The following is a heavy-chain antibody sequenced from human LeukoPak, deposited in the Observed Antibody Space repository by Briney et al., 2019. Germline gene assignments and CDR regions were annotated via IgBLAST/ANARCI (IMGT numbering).Heavy chain of an antibody. CDR2: IRSKATSYTT. Sequence: PGGSLRLSCAASGFTVSGSAMHWVRQASGKGLEWVGRIRSKATSYTTAYAAWVKGRCTISRDNSKNTSYLQMNSLKTEDTAVYYGTPAVAGTFHDYWGQGTLVSVSS. CDR1: GFTVSGSA. J-gene: IGHJ4*02. D-gene: IGHD6-19*01. CDR3: TPAVAGTFHDY. V-gene: IGHV3-73*01.